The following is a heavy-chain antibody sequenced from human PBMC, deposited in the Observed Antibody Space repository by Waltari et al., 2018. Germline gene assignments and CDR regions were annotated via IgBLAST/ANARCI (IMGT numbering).Heavy chain of an antibody. Sequence: QVQLVQSGAEVKKPGSSVKVSCKASGGTFSSYAISWVRQAPGQGLEWMGGSIPIFGTANYAQKFQGRVTITADESTSTAYMELSSLRSEDTAVYYCASPTYYYDSSGYYYRSWGQGTLVTVSS. CDR3: ASPTYYYDSSGYYYRS. D-gene: IGHD3-22*01. CDR1: GGTFSSYA. V-gene: IGHV1-69*13. CDR2: SIPIFGTA. J-gene: IGHJ5*02.